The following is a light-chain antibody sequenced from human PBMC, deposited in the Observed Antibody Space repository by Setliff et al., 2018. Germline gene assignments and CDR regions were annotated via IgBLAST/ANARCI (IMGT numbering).Light chain of an antibody. V-gene: IGLV2-8*01. CDR1: SSDVGGYNY. J-gene: IGLJ1*01. CDR3: SSYTSSSTPYV. Sequence: LTQPPSASGSPGQSVTISCTGTSSDVGGYNYVSWYQQHPGKAPKLMIYEVSKRPSGVPDRFSGSKSGNTASLTVSGLQAEDEADYYCSSYTSSSTPYVFGTGTKVTVL. CDR2: EVS.